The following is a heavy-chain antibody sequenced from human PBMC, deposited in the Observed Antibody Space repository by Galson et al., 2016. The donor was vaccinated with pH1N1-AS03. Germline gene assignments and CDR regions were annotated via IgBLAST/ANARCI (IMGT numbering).Heavy chain of an antibody. CDR3: ARDSKMDYDGKPYYYGMDV. Sequence: ETLSLPCTVSGGSVSSGSYYWSWIRQPPGKGLEWIGYIYYSGSTNYNPSLKSRVTMSVDTSKNQFSLKLSSVTAADTAVYHCARDSKMDYDGKPYYYGMDVWGQGTTVTVSS. J-gene: IGHJ6*02. V-gene: IGHV4-61*01. CDR2: IYYSGST. D-gene: IGHD4-23*01. CDR1: GGSVSSGSYY.